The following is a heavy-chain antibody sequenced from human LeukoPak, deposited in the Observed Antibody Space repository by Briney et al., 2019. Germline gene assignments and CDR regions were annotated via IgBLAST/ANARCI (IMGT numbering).Heavy chain of an antibody. D-gene: IGHD3-22*01. CDR1: GFTFSSYW. Sequence: GGSLRLSCAASGFTFSSYWMNWARQAPGKGLEWVASINHNGNVNYYVDSVKGRFTISRDNAKNSLYLQMNSLRAEDTAVYYCATPLDYYDSSGYHQGGDWGQGTLVTVSS. CDR2: INHNGNVN. J-gene: IGHJ4*02. V-gene: IGHV3-7*03. CDR3: ATPLDYYDSSGYHQGGD.